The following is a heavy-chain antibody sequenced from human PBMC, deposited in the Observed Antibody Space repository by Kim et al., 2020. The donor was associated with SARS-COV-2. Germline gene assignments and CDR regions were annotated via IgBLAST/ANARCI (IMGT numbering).Heavy chain of an antibody. Sequence: SETLSLTCNVSGGSVSSYYWSWIRQPPGKGLEWIGYIYYTGSTDYNPSLKSRVTFSEDTSKNHPSLRLTSVTAADTAMYYCAGHAPGGARHEFDIRGQGTMVTVSS. J-gene: IGHJ3*02. V-gene: IGHV4-59*08. CDR1: GGSVSSYY. D-gene: IGHD3-16*01. CDR3: AGHAPGGARHEFDI. CDR2: IYYTGST.